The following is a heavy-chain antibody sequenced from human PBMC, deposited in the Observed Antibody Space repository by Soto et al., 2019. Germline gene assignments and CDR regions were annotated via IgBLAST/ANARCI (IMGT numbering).Heavy chain of an antibody. V-gene: IGHV3-23*01. D-gene: IGHD7-27*01. CDR3: AKDRTVNYWGWRGDFDY. Sequence: EVQLLESGGGLVQPGGSLRLSCAASGFTFSSYAMSWVRQAPGKGLEWVSAISGSGGSTYYADSVKGRFTISRDNSKNTLYLQMNGLRAEDTAVYYCAKDRTVNYWGWRGDFDYGGQGTLVTVSS. J-gene: IGHJ4*02. CDR2: ISGSGGST. CDR1: GFTFSSYA.